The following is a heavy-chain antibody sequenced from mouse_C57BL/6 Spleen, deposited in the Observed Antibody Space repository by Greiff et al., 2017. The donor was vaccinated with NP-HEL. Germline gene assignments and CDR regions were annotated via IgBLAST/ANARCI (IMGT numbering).Heavy chain of an antibody. D-gene: IGHD1-1*01. V-gene: IGHV1-82*01. CDR1: GYAFSSSW. J-gene: IGHJ2*01. CDR3: ARGDYYGSSPDY. Sequence: LVKPGASVKISCKASGYAFSSSWMNWVKQRPGKGLEWIGRIYPGDGDTNYNGKFKGKATLTADKSSSTAYMQLSSLTSEDSAVYFCARGDYYGSSPDYWGQGTTLTVSS. CDR2: IYPGDGDT.